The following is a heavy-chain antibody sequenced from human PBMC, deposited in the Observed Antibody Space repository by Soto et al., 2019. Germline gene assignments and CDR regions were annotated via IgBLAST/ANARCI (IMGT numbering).Heavy chain of an antibody. D-gene: IGHD6-6*01. CDR2: ISSNGGST. CDR3: AREYVAARTYYFDY. Sequence: GGSLRLSCAASGFTFSSYAMHWVRQAPGKGLEYVSAISSNGGSTYYANYVKGRFTISRDNSKNTMYLQMGSLRAEDMAVYYCAREYVAARTYYFDYWGQGTLVTVSS. V-gene: IGHV3-64*01. J-gene: IGHJ4*02. CDR1: GFTFSSYA.